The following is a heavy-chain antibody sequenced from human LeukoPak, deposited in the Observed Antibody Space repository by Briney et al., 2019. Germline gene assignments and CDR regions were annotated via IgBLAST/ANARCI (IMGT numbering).Heavy chain of an antibody. J-gene: IGHJ4*02. V-gene: IGHV3-11*04. Sequence: GGSLRLSCAASGFTFSDYYMTWVRQAPGKGLEWVSYISSSGSMLHYADSVKGRFTISRDNAKNSLYLQMSSLRAEDTAAYYCARRPYSTSWYYFDYWGQGTLVTVSS. CDR1: GFTFSDYY. CDR2: ISSSGSML. CDR3: ARRPYSTSWYYFDY. D-gene: IGHD6-13*01.